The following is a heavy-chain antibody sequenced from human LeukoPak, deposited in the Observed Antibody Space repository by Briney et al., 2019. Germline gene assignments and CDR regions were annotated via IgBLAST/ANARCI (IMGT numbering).Heavy chain of an antibody. J-gene: IGHJ4*02. CDR3: AGRVGHDFWSGPDRETHPYYFDY. V-gene: IGHV4-30-2*02. D-gene: IGHD3-3*01. CDR1: GGSISSGGYY. Sequence: SQTLSLTCTVSGGSISSGGYYWSWIRQPPGKGLEWIGYIYHSGSTYYNPSLKSRVTISVDKSKNQFFLKLSSVTAADTAVYYCAGRVGHDFWSGPDRETHPYYFDYWGQGTLVTVSS. CDR2: IYHSGST.